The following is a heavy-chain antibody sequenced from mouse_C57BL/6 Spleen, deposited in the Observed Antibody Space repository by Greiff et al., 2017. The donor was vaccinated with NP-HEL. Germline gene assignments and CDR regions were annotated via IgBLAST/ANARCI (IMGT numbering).Heavy chain of an antibody. J-gene: IGHJ4*01. D-gene: IGHD3-2*02. CDR1: GYTFTSYG. V-gene: IGHV1-81*01. CDR2: IYPRSGNT. CDR3: ALDSSGYGAMDY. Sequence: VQLQESGAELARPGASVKLSCKASGYTFTSYGISWVKQRTGQGLEWIGEIYPRSGNTYYNEKFKGKATLTADKSSSTAYMELRSLRSEDSAVEFCALDSSGYGAMDYWGKGTSVTVSS.